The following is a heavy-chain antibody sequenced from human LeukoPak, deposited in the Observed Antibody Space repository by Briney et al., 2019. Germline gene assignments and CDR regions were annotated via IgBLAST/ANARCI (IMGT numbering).Heavy chain of an antibody. V-gene: IGHV5-51*01. J-gene: IGHJ5*02. CDR1: GYSFTSYW. D-gene: IGHD6-13*01. CDR2: IYPGDSDT. Sequence: GESLKISCKGSGYSFTSYWIGLGRQMAGKGLGWMGIIYPGDSDTRYSQSFQGQVTISADKSISTAYLQWSSLKASDTAMYYCARLSGYSSRPNWFDPWGQGTLVTVSS. CDR3: ARLSGYSSRPNWFDP.